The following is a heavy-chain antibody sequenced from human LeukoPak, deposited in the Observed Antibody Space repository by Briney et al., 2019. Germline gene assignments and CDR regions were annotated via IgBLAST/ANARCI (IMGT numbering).Heavy chain of an antibody. D-gene: IGHD6-19*01. Sequence: GGSLRLSCAASGFTFSSYWMHWVRHAPGKGLVWVSRVNPQGSGTSYTDSVKGRFTISRDNAKDALHLQVDNLRAEDTAVYYCARARWSSTGWFLGYWGQGTLVTASS. CDR2: VNPQGSGT. J-gene: IGHJ4*02. V-gene: IGHV3-74*01. CDR3: ARARWSSTGWFLGY. CDR1: GFTFSSYW.